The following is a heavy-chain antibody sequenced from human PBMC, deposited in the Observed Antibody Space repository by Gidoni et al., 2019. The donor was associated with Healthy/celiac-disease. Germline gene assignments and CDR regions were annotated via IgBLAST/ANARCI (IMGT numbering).Heavy chain of an antibody. CDR2: ISCSGGST. Sequence: EVQLLESGGGLVQPGGSLRLSCAASGFPFRRYALSWVRQAAGKGLEWVAAISCSGGSTYYADSVKGRFTISRDNSKNTLYLQMNSLRAEDTAVYYCAKIVVVVAATPNFDYWGQGTLVTVSS. V-gene: IGHV3-23*01. J-gene: IGHJ4*02. D-gene: IGHD2-15*01. CDR1: GFPFRRYA. CDR3: AKIVVVVAATPNFDY.